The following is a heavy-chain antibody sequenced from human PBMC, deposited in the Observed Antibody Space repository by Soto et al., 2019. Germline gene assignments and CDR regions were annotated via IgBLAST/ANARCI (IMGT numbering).Heavy chain of an antibody. CDR1: GGTFSSYA. Sequence: ASVKVSCKASGGTFSSYAISWVRQAPGQGLEWMGGIIPIFGTANYAQKFQGRVTITADESTSTAYMELSSLRSEDTAVYYCARGYRAMIVVVAFDYWGQGTLVTVSS. V-gene: IGHV1-69*13. CDR2: IIPIFGTA. D-gene: IGHD3-22*01. CDR3: ARGYRAMIVVVAFDY. J-gene: IGHJ4*02.